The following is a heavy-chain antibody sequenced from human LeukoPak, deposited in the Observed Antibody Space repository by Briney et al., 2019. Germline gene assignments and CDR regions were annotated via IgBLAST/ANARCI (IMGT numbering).Heavy chain of an antibody. CDR2: ISYDGSHK. Sequence: GGSLRLSCAASGFTFRTYGMHWVRQAPGKGLEWVAVISYDGSHKYYADSVKGRFTISRDNSKNTLHLQMNSLRAEDTGVYYCAKDYHESSGGTYYYGMDVWGQGTTVTVSS. CDR1: GFTFRTYG. D-gene: IGHD3-22*01. CDR3: AKDYHESSGGTYYYGMDV. V-gene: IGHV3-30*18. J-gene: IGHJ6*02.